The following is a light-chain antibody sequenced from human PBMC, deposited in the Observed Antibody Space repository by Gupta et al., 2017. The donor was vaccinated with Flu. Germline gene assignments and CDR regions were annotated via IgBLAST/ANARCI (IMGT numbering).Light chain of an antibody. Sequence: DIQMTQSPSSLSASVGDRVTITCRASQGISKYLAWYQQRPGKVPKLLIYAASTLQSGVTSRFSGSGSGTEFTLTISSLQPEDVATYYCQKYNSALALTFGGGTKVEIK. V-gene: IGKV1-27*01. CDR1: QGISKY. CDR2: AAS. CDR3: QKYNSALALT. J-gene: IGKJ4*01.